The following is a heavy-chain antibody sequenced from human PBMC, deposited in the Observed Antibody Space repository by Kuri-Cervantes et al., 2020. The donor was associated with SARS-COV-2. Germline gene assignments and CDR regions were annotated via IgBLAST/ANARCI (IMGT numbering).Heavy chain of an antibody. J-gene: IGHJ5*02. V-gene: IGHV1-3*01. Sequence: ASVKVSCKASGYTFTDYAVHWVRQAPGQSLEWMGWINAGNDNKKFSQRFQGRVTFTRDTSASTTYMELSGLTSEDTAVYYCSRAFSPVGTGFFDCFAPWGQGTLVTVSS. D-gene: IGHD1-7*01. CDR2: INAGNDNK. CDR3: SRAFSPVGTGFFDCFAP. CDR1: GYTFTDYA.